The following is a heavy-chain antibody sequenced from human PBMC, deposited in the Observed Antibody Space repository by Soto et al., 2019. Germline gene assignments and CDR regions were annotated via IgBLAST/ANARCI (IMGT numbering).Heavy chain of an antibody. J-gene: IGHJ6*02. D-gene: IGHD2-21*02. Sequence: SETLSLTCTVSGGSISRYYWSWIRQPPGKGLEWIGYMYNTGSTVYNPSFKSRVTISVDTSKNQFSLKLNSVTAADTAVYYCARDLWGYCGTDCYPLDVWGQXTTVTVS. CDR3: ARDLWGYCGTDCYPLDV. CDR1: GGSISRYY. CDR2: MYNTGST. V-gene: IGHV4-59*01.